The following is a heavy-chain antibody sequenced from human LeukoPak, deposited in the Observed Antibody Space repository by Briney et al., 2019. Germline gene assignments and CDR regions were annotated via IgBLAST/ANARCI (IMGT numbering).Heavy chain of an antibody. CDR1: GFTFDDYA. CDR2: ISGDGGST. J-gene: IGHJ4*02. Sequence: GGSLRLSCAASGFTFDDYAMHWVRQTPGKGLEWVSLISGDGGSTYFADSVKGRFTVSRDNSKNSLYLQMNSLRPEDTALYHCAKVPSSASGWYRFDYWGQGTLVTVSS. CDR3: AKVPSSASGWYRFDY. D-gene: IGHD6-19*01. V-gene: IGHV3-43*02.